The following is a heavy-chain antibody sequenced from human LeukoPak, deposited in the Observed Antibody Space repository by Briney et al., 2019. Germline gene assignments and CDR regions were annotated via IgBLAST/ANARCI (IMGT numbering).Heavy chain of an antibody. CDR2: ISYDGSNK. D-gene: IGHD6-13*01. V-gene: IGHV3-30*04. CDR3: ARDPAPIAAAAIYYMDV. J-gene: IGHJ6*03. Sequence: GGSLRLSCAASGFTFSSYAMHWVRQAPGKGLEWVAVISYDGSNKYYADSVKGRFTISRDNSKNTLYLQMNSLRAEDTAVYYCARDPAPIAAAAIYYMDVWGKGTTVTISS. CDR1: GFTFSSYA.